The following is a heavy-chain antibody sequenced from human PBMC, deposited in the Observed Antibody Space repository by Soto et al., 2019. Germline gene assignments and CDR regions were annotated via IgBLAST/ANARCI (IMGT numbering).Heavy chain of an antibody. J-gene: IGHJ3*02. V-gene: IGHV3-33*01. D-gene: IGHD6-13*01. Sequence: EGSLRLSCAASGFTVSSYGMHWVRQAPGKGLEWVAVIWYDGTNKYYVDSVKGRFTISKDNSKNTLYLQMNSLRAEDTAIYYCARDIGDQTSRWTDAFDIWGQGTMVTVSS. CDR2: IWYDGTNK. CDR3: ARDIGDQTSRWTDAFDI. CDR1: GFTVSSYG.